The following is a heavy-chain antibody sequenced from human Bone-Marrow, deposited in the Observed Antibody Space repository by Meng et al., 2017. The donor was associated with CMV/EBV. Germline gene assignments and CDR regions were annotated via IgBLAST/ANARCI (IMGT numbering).Heavy chain of an antibody. D-gene: IGHD2-2*01. CDR2: ISYDGSNK. V-gene: IGHV3-30-3*01. CDR1: GFTFSSYA. Sequence: GESLKISCAASGFTFSSYAMHWVRQAPGKGLEWVAVISYDGSNKYYADSVKGRFTISRDNSKNTLYLQMNSLRAEDTAVYYCARDRNIVVGYGMEVWGQGTTVTGSS. J-gene: IGHJ6*01. CDR3: ARDRNIVVGYGMEV.